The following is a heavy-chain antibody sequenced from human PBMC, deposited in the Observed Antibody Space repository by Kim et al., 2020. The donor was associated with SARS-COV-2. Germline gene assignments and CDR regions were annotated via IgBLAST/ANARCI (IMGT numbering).Heavy chain of an antibody. CDR2: VYYSGDT. CDR1: GESINNDDLF. V-gene: IGHV4-39*01. CDR3: ARQPAGSFSGFDY. Sequence: SETLSLTCSVSGESINNDDLFWVWVRQRPGRGLEWIGNVYYSGDTNYNPSLRDRASVAMDTSKNQFSLKVTSVTAADTGLYFCARQPAGSFSGFDYWGQGMMVPVSS. D-gene: IGHD6-13*01. J-gene: IGHJ4*02.